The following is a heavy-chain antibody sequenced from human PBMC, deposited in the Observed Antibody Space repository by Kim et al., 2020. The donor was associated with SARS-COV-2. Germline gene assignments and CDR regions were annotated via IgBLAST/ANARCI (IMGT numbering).Heavy chain of an antibody. CDR2: IYPGDSDT. V-gene: IGHV5-51*01. D-gene: IGHD6-19*01. CDR3: ARSRKLEQWLVNY. J-gene: IGHJ4*02. Sequence: GESLKISCKGSGYNFTTYWIGWVRQMPGKGLEWMGIIYPGDSDTRYSPSFQGQVTFSADKSISTAYLQWSSLKASDTAMYYCARSRKLEQWLVNYWGQGTLVTVSS. CDR1: GYNFTTYW.